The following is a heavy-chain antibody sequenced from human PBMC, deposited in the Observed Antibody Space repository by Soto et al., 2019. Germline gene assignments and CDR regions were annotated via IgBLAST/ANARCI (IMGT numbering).Heavy chain of an antibody. J-gene: IGHJ5*02. D-gene: IGHD2-8*01. CDR1: GDSFTNYA. CDR3: GRYCTNTKCRGGYYLDL. V-gene: IGHV1-69*01. Sequence: QVLLVQSGAEMKQPGSSVSVSCKASGDSFTNYAFTWVRQAPGQGPEWLGGIILALGTPHYSQRFQGRLTITADESSSTVYMELGSLRLGDTAVYYCGRYCTNTKCRGGYYLDLWGQGTLLTVSS. CDR2: IILALGTP.